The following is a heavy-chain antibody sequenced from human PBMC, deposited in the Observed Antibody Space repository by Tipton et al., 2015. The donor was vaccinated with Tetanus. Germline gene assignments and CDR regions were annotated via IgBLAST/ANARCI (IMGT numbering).Heavy chain of an antibody. CDR3: ARDPYYNGGGYFDY. CDR1: GGSLRRGDYQ. Sequence: TLSLTCSVSGGSLRRGDYQWNWIRQRPGKGLEWIGYMFYGGSPKYNPSLKSRVTILVDKSKNQLSLKLRSVTAADTAVYFCARDPYYNGGGYFDYWGQGTLVAVSS. D-gene: IGHD3-10*01. J-gene: IGHJ4*02. V-gene: IGHV4-61*08. CDR2: MFYGGSP.